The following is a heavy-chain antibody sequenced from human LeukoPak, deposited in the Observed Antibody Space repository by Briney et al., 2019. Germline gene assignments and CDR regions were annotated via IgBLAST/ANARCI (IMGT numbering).Heavy chain of an antibody. Sequence: ASVKVSCKASGYTFTSYGISWVRQAPGQGLEWMGWISAYNGNTNYAQKLQGRVTMTTDTSTSTAYMELRSLRSDDTAVYYCARDPARSGYYNWFDPWGQGTLVTVSS. CDR3: ARDPARSGYYNWFDP. CDR1: GYTFTSYG. CDR2: ISAYNGNT. D-gene: IGHD3-3*01. V-gene: IGHV1-18*01. J-gene: IGHJ5*02.